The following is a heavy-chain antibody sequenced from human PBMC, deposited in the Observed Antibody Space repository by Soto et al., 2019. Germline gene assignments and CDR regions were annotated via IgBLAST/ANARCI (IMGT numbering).Heavy chain of an antibody. CDR2: ISGSGGST. V-gene: IGHV3-23*01. Sequence: GGSLRLSCAASGFTFSSYAISWVRQAPGKGLEWVSAISGSGGSTYYADSVKGRFTISRDNSKNTLYLQMNSLRAEDTAVYYCAKAPSTGYYLNWFDPWGQGTLVTVSS. CDR3: AKAPSTGYYLNWFDP. CDR1: GFTFSSYA. D-gene: IGHD3-10*01. J-gene: IGHJ5*02.